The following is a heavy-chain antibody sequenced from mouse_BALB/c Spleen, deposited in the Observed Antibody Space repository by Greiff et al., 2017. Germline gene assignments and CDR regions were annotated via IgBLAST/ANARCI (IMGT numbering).Heavy chain of an antibody. V-gene: IGHV2-9*02. J-gene: IGHJ1*01. CDR2: IWAGGST. CDR3: ARDRYYGSSWYFDV. Sequence: VKLMESGPGLVAPSQSLSITCTVSGFSLTSYGVHWVRQPPGKGLEWLGVIWAGGSTNYNSALMSRLSISKDNSKSQVFLKMNSLQTDDTAMYYCARDRYYGSSWYFDVWGAGTTVTVSS. CDR1: GFSLTSYG. D-gene: IGHD1-1*01.